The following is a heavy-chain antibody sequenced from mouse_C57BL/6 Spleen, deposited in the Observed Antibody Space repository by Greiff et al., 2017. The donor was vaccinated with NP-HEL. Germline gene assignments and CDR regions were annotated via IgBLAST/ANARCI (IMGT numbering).Heavy chain of an antibody. CDR3: AREGYYDAY. CDR1: GYSITSGYY. CDR2: ISYDGSN. D-gene: IGHD2-3*01. J-gene: IGHJ3*01. V-gene: IGHV3-6*01. Sequence: VQLKESGPGLVKPSQSLSLTCSVTGYSITSGYYWNWIRQFPGNKLEWMGYISYDGSNNYNPSLKNRISITRDTSKNQFFLKLNSVTTEDTATYYCAREGYYDAYWGQGTLVTVSA.